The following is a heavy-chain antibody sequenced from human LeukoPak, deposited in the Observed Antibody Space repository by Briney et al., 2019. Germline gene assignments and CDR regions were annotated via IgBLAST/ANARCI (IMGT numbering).Heavy chain of an antibody. Sequence: ASVKVSCKASGYAFTSYGISWVRQAPGQGLEWMGWISAYNDNTNYVQKLQGRVTMTTDISTSTAYMELRSLGSGDTAVYYCARVDILTGFYTYFDYWGQGTLLTVSS. CDR2: ISAYNDNT. D-gene: IGHD3-9*01. J-gene: IGHJ4*02. V-gene: IGHV1-18*04. CDR3: ARVDILTGFYTYFDY. CDR1: GYAFTSYG.